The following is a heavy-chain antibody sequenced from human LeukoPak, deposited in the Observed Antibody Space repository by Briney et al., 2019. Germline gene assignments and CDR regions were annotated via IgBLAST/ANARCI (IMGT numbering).Heavy chain of an antibody. CDR1: GFTFSSYG. J-gene: IGHJ4*02. CDR3: AKGGVEMATITPLDY. V-gene: IGHV3-30*18. D-gene: IGHD5-24*01. CDR2: ISYDGSNK. Sequence: GGPLRLSCAASGFTFSSYGMHWVRQAPGKGLEWVAVISYDGSNKYYADSVKGRFTISRDNSKNTLYLQMNSLRAEDTAVYYCAKGGVEMATITPLDYWGQGTLVTVSS.